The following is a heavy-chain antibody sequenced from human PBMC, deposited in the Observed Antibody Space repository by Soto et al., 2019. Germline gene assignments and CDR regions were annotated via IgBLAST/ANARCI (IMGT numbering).Heavy chain of an antibody. V-gene: IGHV4-61*01. CDR3: ARTTAVPNTLRSRYFFDY. CDR2: VYYSGTT. CDR1: GGSVSDKTYY. Sequence: PSETLSLTCSVSGGSVSDKTYYWSWIRQPPGKRLEWIGYVYYSGTTNYSPSLKSRVTIPVDLSKNRFSLRLSSVTTADTALYYCARTTAVPNTLRSRYFFDYWGQGTLVTVSS. J-gene: IGHJ4*02. D-gene: IGHD4-17*01.